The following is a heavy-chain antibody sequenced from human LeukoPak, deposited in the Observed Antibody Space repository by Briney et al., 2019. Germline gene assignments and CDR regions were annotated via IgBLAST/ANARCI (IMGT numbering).Heavy chain of an antibody. J-gene: IGHJ6*02. V-gene: IGHV4-59*01. CDR1: GGSISSYY. CDR2: IYYSGST. D-gene: IGHD2-2*01. CDR3: ARDGTASVDQPNHYYGMDV. Sequence: SETLSLTCTVSGGSISSYYWSWIRQPPGKGLEWIGYIYYSGSTNYNPSLKSRVTISVDTSKNQFSLKLSSVTAADTAVYYCARDGTASVDQPNHYYGMDVWGQGTTVTVSS.